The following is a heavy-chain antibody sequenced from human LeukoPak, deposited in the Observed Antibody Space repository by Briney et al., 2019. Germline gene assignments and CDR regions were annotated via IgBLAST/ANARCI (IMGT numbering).Heavy chain of an antibody. CDR1: GFTLSNHA. J-gene: IGHJ4*02. Sequence: GGSLRLSCAASGFTLSNHAMIWVRQAPGKGLEWVSSISGSGAMTYYADSVKGRFTISRDNAMDRVYLQMNSLRADDTAVYYCVKDRVDGSGSQFDSWGQGSLVIVSS. D-gene: IGHD3-10*01. CDR3: VKDRVDGSGSQFDS. V-gene: IGHV3-23*01. CDR2: ISGSGAMT.